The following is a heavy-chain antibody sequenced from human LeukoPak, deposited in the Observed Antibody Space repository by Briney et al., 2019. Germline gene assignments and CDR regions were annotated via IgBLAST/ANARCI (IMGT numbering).Heavy chain of an antibody. CDR3: ARLGFGELSPVHRAYNWFDP. V-gene: IGHV4-59*08. CDR1: GGSISSYY. J-gene: IGHJ5*02. D-gene: IGHD3-10*01. CDR2: IYYSGST. Sequence: SETLSLTCTVSGGSISSYYWSWIRQPPGKGLEWIGYIYYSGSTNYNPSLKSRVTISVDTSKNHFSLKLSSVTAADTAVYYCARLGFGELSPVHRAYNWFDPWGQGTLVTVSS.